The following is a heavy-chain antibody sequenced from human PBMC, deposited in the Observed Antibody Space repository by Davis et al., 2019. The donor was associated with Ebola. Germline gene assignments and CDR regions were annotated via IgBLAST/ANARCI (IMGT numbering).Heavy chain of an antibody. V-gene: IGHV3-48*02. CDR1: GFSFTSYS. D-gene: IGHD5-18*01. Sequence: GESLKISCAASGFSFTSYSMNWVRQAPGKGLEWVAYISGGYTYYAESVKGRFTISRDSAKDSLYLHMDSLRDDDTAVYYCARDLVDNGYLYGMDVWGQGTTVTVSS. J-gene: IGHJ6*02. CDR3: ARDLVDNGYLYGMDV. CDR2: ISGGYT.